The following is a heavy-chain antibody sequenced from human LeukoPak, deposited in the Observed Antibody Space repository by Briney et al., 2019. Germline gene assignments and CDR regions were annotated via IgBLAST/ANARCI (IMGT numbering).Heavy chain of an antibody. V-gene: IGHV3-11*01. CDR1: GFTFSDYY. Sequence: GGSLRLSCAASGFTFSDYYMSWIRQAPGKGLEWVSYISSSGSTIYYADSVKGRFTISRDNAKNSLYLQMDSLRAEDTAVYYYARDLKYYYDSSGTFDYWGQGTLVTVSS. D-gene: IGHD3-22*01. CDR3: ARDLKYYYDSSGTFDY. J-gene: IGHJ4*02. CDR2: ISSSGSTI.